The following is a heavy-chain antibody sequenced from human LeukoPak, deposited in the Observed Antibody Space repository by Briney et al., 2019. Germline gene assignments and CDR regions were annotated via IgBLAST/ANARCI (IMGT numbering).Heavy chain of an antibody. CDR1: GYTFTGYY. CDR3: ARDYSWGTVNPPYYYMDV. D-gene: IGHD4-11*01. Sequence: ASVKVSCKASGYTFTGYYMHWVRQAPGQGLEWMGWINPNSGGTNYAQKFQGRVTMTRDTSISTAYMELSRLRSDDTAVYYCARDYSWGTVNPPYYYMDVWGKGTTVTVSS. J-gene: IGHJ6*03. V-gene: IGHV1-2*02. CDR2: INPNSGGT.